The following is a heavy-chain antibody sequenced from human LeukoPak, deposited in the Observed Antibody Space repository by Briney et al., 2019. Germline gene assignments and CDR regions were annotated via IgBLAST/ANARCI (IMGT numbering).Heavy chain of an antibody. D-gene: IGHD6-13*01. CDR2: INHSGST. CDR3: ARRRGYSSSSIGY. J-gene: IGHJ4*02. V-gene: IGHV4-34*01. CDR1: GGSFSGYY. Sequence: SETLSLTCAVSGGSFSGYYWSWIRQPPGKGLEWIGEINHSGSTNYNPSLKSRVTISVDTSKNQFSLKLSSVTAADTAVYYCARRRGYSSSSIGYWGQGTLVTVSS.